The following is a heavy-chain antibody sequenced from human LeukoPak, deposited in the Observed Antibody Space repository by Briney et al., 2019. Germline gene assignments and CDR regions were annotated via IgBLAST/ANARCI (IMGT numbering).Heavy chain of an antibody. D-gene: IGHD3-22*01. CDR2: ISAYNGNT. CDR3: ARERGYYDSSGYPHFDY. J-gene: IGHJ4*02. CDR1: GYTFTSYG. Sequence: ASVKVSCKASGYTFTSYGISWVRQAPGQGLEWMGWISAYNGNTNYAQKLRGRVTMTTDTSTSTAYMELRSLRSDDTAVYYCARERGYYDSSGYPHFDYWGQGTLVTVSS. V-gene: IGHV1-18*01.